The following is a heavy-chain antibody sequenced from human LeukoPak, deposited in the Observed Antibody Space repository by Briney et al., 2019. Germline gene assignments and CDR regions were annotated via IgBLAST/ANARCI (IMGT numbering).Heavy chain of an antibody. D-gene: IGHD3-10*01. J-gene: IGHJ6*02. Sequence: ASVKVSCKASGGTFSSYAISWVRQAPGQGPEWMGAIIPTFGTAKSVQKFQGRVTMTADESTTTVYMELSSLTSEDTAVYYCARGYGSGSDLYYYYGMDVWGRGTTVTVSS. V-gene: IGHV1-69*13. CDR1: GGTFSSYA. CDR2: IIPTFGTA. CDR3: ARGYGSGSDLYYYYGMDV.